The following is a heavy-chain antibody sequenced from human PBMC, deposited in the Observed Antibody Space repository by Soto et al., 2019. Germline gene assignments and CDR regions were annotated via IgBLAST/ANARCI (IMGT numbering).Heavy chain of an antibody. CDR2: INPSGGST. Sequence: RASVKVSCKASGYTFTSYYMHWVRQAPGQGLEWMGIINPSGGSTSYAQKFQGRVTMTRDTSTSTVYVELSSLRSEDTAVYYCARERGPGEVAFDIWGQGTMVTVSS. CDR1: GYTFTSYY. V-gene: IGHV1-46*01. CDR3: ARERGPGEVAFDI. J-gene: IGHJ3*02. D-gene: IGHD7-27*01.